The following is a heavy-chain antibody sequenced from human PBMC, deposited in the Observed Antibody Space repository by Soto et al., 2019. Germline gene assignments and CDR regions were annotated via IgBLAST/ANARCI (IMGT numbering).Heavy chain of an antibody. V-gene: IGHV3-30*03. Sequence: QVQLVESGGGVVQPGRSLRLSCAASGFTFSSYGMHWVRQAPGKGLAWVAGISYDGSNKYYADSVKGRFTISRDNSQNTLYLQMVSLSAEDSAVYYCAPWFGAFDSWGQGTLVTVSS. CDR1: GFTFSSYG. D-gene: IGHD3-10*01. CDR2: ISYDGSNK. J-gene: IGHJ4*02. CDR3: APWFGAFDS.